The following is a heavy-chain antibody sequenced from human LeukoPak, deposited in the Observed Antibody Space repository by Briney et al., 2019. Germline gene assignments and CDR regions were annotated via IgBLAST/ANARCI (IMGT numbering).Heavy chain of an antibody. J-gene: IGHJ4*02. CDR3: AKETYGDYGAFDY. D-gene: IGHD4-17*01. Sequence: PGGSLRLSCAASGFTFSSYGMHWARQAPGKGLEWVAFIRYDGSNKYYADSVKGRFTISRDNSKNTLYLQMNSLRAEDTAVYYCAKETYGDYGAFDYWGQGTLVTVSS. V-gene: IGHV3-30*02. CDR1: GFTFSSYG. CDR2: IRYDGSNK.